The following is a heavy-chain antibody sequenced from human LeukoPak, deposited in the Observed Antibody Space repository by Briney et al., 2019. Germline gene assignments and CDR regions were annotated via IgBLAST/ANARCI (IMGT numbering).Heavy chain of an antibody. CDR1: GFTFSSYG. Sequence: GRSLRLSCAASGFTFSSYGMHWVPQAPGKGLEGVAVIWYDGSNKYCADSVKGRFTISRDNSKITLYLQMNSLRAEDTAVSHCARERGYYQWNFYYWGQGTLVTVSS. CDR2: IWYDGSNK. D-gene: IGHD3-22*01. V-gene: IGHV3-33*01. J-gene: IGHJ4*02. CDR3: ARERGYYQWNFYY.